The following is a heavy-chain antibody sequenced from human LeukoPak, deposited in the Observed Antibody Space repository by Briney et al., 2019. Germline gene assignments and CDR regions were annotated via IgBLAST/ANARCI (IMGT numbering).Heavy chain of an antibody. Sequence: GGSLRLSCAASGFTFDDYGMSWVRQAPGKGLEWVANIKKDGSEKYYVDSVKGRFTISRDNAKTSLYLQMNSLRAEGMAVYYCARDLSGITGYTYGRGIDYWGQGTLVTVSS. CDR1: GFTFDDYG. CDR3: ARDLSGITGYTYGRGIDY. CDR2: IKKDGSEK. D-gene: IGHD5-18*01. V-gene: IGHV3-7*01. J-gene: IGHJ4*02.